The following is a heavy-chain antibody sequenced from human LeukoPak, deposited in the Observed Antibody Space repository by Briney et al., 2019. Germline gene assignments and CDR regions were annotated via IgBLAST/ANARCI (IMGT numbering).Heavy chain of an antibody. V-gene: IGHV1-8*03. D-gene: IGHD3-10*01. CDR3: ARDLLITMVRGVPYYYYGMDV. J-gene: IGHJ6*02. CDR1: GYTFTSYD. CDR2: MNPNSGNT. Sequence: ASVKVSCKASGYTFTSYDINWVRQATGQGLEWMGWMNPNSGNTGYAQKFQGRVTITRNTSISTAYMELSRLRSDDTAVYYCARDLLITMVRGVPYYYYGMDVWGQGTTVTVSS.